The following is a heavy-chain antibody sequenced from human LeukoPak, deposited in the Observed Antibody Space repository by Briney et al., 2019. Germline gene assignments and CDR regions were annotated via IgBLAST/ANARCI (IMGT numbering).Heavy chain of an antibody. D-gene: IGHD6-19*01. CDR2: ISGSGDIM. Sequence: PGGSLRLSCIGSGFTFSSFAMSWVRQAPGKGLEWVSDISGSGDIMDYADSVKGRFTISRDNSRNTVYLQMNSLRAEDTAVYYCARDELESSGWYWAIDYWGQGTLVTVSS. CDR3: ARDELESSGWYWAIDY. J-gene: IGHJ4*02. CDR1: GFTFSSFA. V-gene: IGHV3-23*01.